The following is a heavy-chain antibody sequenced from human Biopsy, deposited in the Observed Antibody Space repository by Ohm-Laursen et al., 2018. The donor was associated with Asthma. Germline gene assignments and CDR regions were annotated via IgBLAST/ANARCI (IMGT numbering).Heavy chain of an antibody. J-gene: IGHJ4*02. V-gene: IGHV1-69*13. CDR2: INSGFGTT. D-gene: IGHD2-2*01. Sequence: GASVKVSCKSLGGTFNTYVIGWVRQAPGQGLEWIGGINSGFGTTTYPQKFQDRVTITADDSTSTVYMELSSLRSEDTAVYYCARKAGSCISRTCYSLDFWGQGTLVTVSS. CDR3: ARKAGSCISRTCYSLDF. CDR1: GGTFNTYV.